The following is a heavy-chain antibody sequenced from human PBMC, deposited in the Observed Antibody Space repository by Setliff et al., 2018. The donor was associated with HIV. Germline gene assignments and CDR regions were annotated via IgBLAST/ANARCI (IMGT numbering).Heavy chain of an antibody. CDR2: IFPGDSDT. CDR3: VRLNRGSTWSIASDRGFFDP. CDR1: GYSFTTYW. V-gene: IGHV5-51*01. J-gene: IGHJ5*02. Sequence: GESLKISCKGSGYSFTTYWIVWVRQMPGKGLEWMGTIFPGDSDTRYSPSFQGQVTISADTSLKTAHLQWSSLKASDTATYFCVRLNRGSTWSIASDRGFFDPWGQGTLVTVSS. D-gene: IGHD3-10*01.